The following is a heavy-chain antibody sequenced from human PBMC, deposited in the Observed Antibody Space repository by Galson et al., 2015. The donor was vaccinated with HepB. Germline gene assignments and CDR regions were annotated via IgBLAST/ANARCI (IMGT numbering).Heavy chain of an antibody. CDR2: IIPIFGTA. CDR1: GGTFSSYA. J-gene: IGHJ4*02. D-gene: IGHD4-23*01. Sequence: SVKVSCKASGGTFSSYAISWVRQAPGQGLEWVGGIIPIFGTANYAQKFQGRVTITADESTSTAYMELSSLRSEDTAVYYCARDRVYGGNSAADYWGQGTLVTVSS. CDR3: ARDRVYGGNSAADY. V-gene: IGHV1-69*13.